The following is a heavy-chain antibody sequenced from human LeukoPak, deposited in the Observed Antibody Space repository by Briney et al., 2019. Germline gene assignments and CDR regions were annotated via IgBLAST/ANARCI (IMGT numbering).Heavy chain of an antibody. CDR1: GFDFWNYA. CDR2: ISGSADIT. CDR3: ARGLLRYFDWLTALDAFDI. V-gene: IGHV3-23*01. Sequence: GGSLRLSCAASGFDFWNYAMSWVRQAPGKGLQWVSSISGSADITHYADSVKGRFTISRDNSRNTVFLQMNSLRAEDTAVYYCARGLLRYFDWLTALDAFDIWGQGTMVTVSS. J-gene: IGHJ3*02. D-gene: IGHD3-9*01.